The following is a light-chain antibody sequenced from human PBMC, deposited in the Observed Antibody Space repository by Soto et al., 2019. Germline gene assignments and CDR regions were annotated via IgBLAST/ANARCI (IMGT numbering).Light chain of an antibody. CDR3: QHYNNWPLA. CDR2: GAS. J-gene: IGKJ5*01. CDR1: QSVSSN. V-gene: IGKV3-15*01. Sequence: EIVMTQSPATLSVSPGERATLSCRASQSVSSNLAWYQQKPGQAPRLLIYGASTRATGIPARFSGSGSGTEFTLTISSLQSEGFAVYYGQHYNNWPLAFGQGTRLVIK.